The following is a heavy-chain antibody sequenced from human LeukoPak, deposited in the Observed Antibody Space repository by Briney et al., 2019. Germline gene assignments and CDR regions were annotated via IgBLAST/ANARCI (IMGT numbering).Heavy chain of an antibody. J-gene: IGHJ4*02. CDR1: GGSISNYY. CDR3: ASSYSGWDY. V-gene: IGHV4-4*07. Sequence: SETLSLTCTVSGGSISNYYWNWIRQPAGKGLEWIGRIYSRGNTDYNPSLKSRVTMSVDTSKNQFSLKLSSATAADTAVYYCASSYSGWDYWGQGTLVTVSS. D-gene: IGHD6-19*01. CDR2: IYSRGNT.